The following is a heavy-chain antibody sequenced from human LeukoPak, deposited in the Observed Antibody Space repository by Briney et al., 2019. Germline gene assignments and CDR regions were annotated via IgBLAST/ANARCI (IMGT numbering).Heavy chain of an antibody. CDR2: IYYSGST. CDR1: GGSMSSGGYY. CDR3: ARDTGGYDSPWFDP. J-gene: IGHJ5*02. Sequence: SQTLSLTCTVSGGSMSSGGYYWSWIRQHPGKGLEWIGYIYYSGSTYYNPSLKSRVTISVDTSKNQFSLKPSSVTAADTAVYYCARDTGGYDSPWFDPWGQGTLVTVSS. V-gene: IGHV4-31*03. D-gene: IGHD5-12*01.